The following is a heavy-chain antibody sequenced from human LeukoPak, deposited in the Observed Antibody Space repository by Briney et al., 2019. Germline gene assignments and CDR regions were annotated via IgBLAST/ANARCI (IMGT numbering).Heavy chain of an antibody. CDR2: INPNSGGT. V-gene: IGHV1-2*02. D-gene: IGHD2-2*01. CDR1: GYTFTGYY. Sequence: GASVKVSCKASGYTFTGYYMHWVRQAPGQGLEWMGWINPNSGGTNYAQKFQGRVTMTRDTSISTAYMELSSLRSEDTAVYYCATTRGWVPAAMHDDYWGQGTLVTVSS. CDR3: ATTRGWVPAAMHDDY. J-gene: IGHJ4*02.